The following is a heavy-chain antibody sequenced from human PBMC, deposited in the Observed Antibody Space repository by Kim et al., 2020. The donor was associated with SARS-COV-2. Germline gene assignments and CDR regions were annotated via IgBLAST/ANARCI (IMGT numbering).Heavy chain of an antibody. Sequence: ADSVKGRFTISRDNSKNTLYLQMNSLRAEDTAVYYCARYRLGTIGDAFDIWGQGTMVTVSS. V-gene: IGHV3-66*01. J-gene: IGHJ3*02. CDR3: ARYRLGTIGDAFDI. D-gene: IGHD7-27*01.